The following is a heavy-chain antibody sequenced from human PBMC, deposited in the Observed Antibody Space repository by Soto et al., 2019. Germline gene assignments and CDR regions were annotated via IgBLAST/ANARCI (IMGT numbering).Heavy chain of an antibody. CDR2: IWYDGSNK. Sequence: QVQLVESGGGVVQPGRSLRLSCAASGFTFSSYGMHWVRQAPGKGLEWVAVIWYDGSNKYYADSVKGRFTISRDNSKNTLYLQMNSLRAEDTAVYYCARVTAWELLDYWGQGTLVTVSS. V-gene: IGHV3-33*01. D-gene: IGHD1-26*01. CDR3: ARVTAWELLDY. J-gene: IGHJ4*02. CDR1: GFTFSSYG.